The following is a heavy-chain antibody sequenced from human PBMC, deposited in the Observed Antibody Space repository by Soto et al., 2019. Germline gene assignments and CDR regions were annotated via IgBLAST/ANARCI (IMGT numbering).Heavy chain of an antibody. CDR1: GGSVSSGSYY. V-gene: IGHV4-61*01. J-gene: IGHJ6*02. D-gene: IGHD6-13*01. Sequence: QVQLQESGPGLVKPSETLSLTCTVSGGSVSSGSYYWSWIRQPPGKGLEWIGYIYYSGSTNYNPSLKSRVTISVDTSKNQFSLKPSSVPAADTAVYYCARSIAAAGRESMDVWGQGTTVTVSS. CDR3: ARSIAAAGRESMDV. CDR2: IYYSGST.